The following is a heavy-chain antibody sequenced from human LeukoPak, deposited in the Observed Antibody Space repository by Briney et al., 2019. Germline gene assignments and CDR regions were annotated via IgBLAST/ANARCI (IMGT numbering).Heavy chain of an antibody. V-gene: IGHV3-74*01. Sequence: GGSLRLSCAASGFDFSSNWMYWVRHAPGQGLVWVSRIKGDGISTNYADSVKGRFTISRDIAKNTLYLQMNSLRAEDTGVYYCAKDHYWSIDYWGRGTLVTVSS. J-gene: IGHJ4*02. CDR3: AKDHYWSIDY. CDR1: GFDFSSNW. D-gene: IGHD3-3*01. CDR2: IKGDGIST.